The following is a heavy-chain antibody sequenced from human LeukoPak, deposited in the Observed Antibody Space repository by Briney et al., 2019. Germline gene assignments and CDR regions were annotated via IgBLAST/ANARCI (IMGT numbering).Heavy chain of an antibody. J-gene: IGHJ4*02. Sequence: GGSLRLSCAASGFTFSSYEMNWVRQAPGKGLEWVSYIDGSGTSKHYADSVKGRFTISRDNAENSLYLQMNSLRAEDTAVYYCARGNQRILDYWGQGTLVTVSS. CDR1: GFTFSSYE. CDR2: IDGSGTSK. CDR3: ARGNQRILDY. V-gene: IGHV3-48*03. D-gene: IGHD5-18*01.